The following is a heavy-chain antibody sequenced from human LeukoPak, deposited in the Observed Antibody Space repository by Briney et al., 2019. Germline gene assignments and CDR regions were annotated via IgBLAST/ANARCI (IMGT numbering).Heavy chain of an antibody. Sequence: PGGSLRLSCAASGFTFSSYWMHWVRQAPGKGLVWVSRIRSDGSTTYAESVKGRFTISRDNAKNTLYLQMNSLRAEDTAVYYCARAGDYGSGSCAFDMWGQGTMVTVSS. J-gene: IGHJ3*02. D-gene: IGHD3-10*01. CDR3: ARAGDYGSGSCAFDM. CDR2: IRSDGST. V-gene: IGHV3-74*01. CDR1: GFTFSSYW.